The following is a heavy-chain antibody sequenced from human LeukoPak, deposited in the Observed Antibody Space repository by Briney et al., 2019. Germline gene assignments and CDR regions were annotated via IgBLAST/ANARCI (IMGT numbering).Heavy chain of an antibody. CDR3: ARGKGYYDSSGYYSDASDI. J-gene: IGHJ3*02. CDR1: GGTFSSYA. V-gene: IGHV1-69*01. D-gene: IGHD3-22*01. CDR2: IIPIFGTA. Sequence: SVKVSCKASGGTFSSYAISWVRQAPGQGLEWMGGIIPIFGTANYAQKFQGRVTITADESTSTAYMELSSLRSEDTAVYYCARGKGYYDSSGYYSDASDIWGQGTMVTVSS.